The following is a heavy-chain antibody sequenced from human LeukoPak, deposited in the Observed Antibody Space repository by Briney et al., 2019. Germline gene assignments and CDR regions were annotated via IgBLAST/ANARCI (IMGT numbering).Heavy chain of an antibody. CDR3: ARGFPPGSGSRGSHAFDV. D-gene: IGHD6-19*01. Sequence: PSETLSLTCAVTEMSFSAYYWNWIRQSPGKGLEWIGEINNGGSTKYTPSLEGRGTILIDTSKNQFSLKLTSVTAADTAVYYCARGFPPGSGSRGSHAFDVWGQGTMVTVSS. CDR1: EMSFSAYY. V-gene: IGHV4-34*01. J-gene: IGHJ3*01. CDR2: INNGGST.